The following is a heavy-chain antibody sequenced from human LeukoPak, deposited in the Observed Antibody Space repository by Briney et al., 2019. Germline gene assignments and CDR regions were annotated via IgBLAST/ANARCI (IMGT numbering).Heavy chain of an antibody. CDR2: IRYNGNNK. CDR3: ARVLSVSYCDS. CDR1: GFTFSSYG. Sequence: GGSLRLSCAASGFTFSSYGMHWVRQAPGKGLEWVAFIRYNGNNKYYADSVKGRFTISRDNSKNTLYLQMNSLRGEDTAVYYCARVLSVSYCDSWGQGTLVTVSS. D-gene: IGHD2/OR15-2a*01. J-gene: IGHJ4*02. V-gene: IGHV3-30*02.